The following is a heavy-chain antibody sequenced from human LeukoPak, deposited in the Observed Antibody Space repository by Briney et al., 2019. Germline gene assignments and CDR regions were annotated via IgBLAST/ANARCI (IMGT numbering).Heavy chain of an antibody. CDR1: GFSFSSYA. Sequence: PGGSLRLSCTASGFSFSSYAMHWVRQAPGKGLEWVAVISYDGSNKYYAESVKGRFTISRDNSKNTLYLQMNSLRAEDTAVYYCARDRSGEDYWGQGTLVTVSS. V-gene: IGHV3-30*04. CDR2: ISYDGSNK. CDR3: ARDRSGEDY. D-gene: IGHD1-14*01. J-gene: IGHJ4*02.